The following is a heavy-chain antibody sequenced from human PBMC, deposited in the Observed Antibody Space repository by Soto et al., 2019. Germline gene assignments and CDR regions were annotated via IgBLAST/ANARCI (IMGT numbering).Heavy chain of an antibody. CDR3: AAGEASSRNLAPYYLDF. V-gene: IGHV4-59*01. Sequence: SETLSLTCTVSGGSISTCYWTWIRQPPGKGLEWIGYIHYSGTTSFFPSYNPSLRSRVTISEDTSKNQFSLKLLSVTTADTAVYFCAAGEASSRNLAPYYLDFWGQGTLVTVSS. D-gene: IGHD6-13*01. CDR2: IHYSGTT. J-gene: IGHJ4*02. CDR1: GGSISTCY.